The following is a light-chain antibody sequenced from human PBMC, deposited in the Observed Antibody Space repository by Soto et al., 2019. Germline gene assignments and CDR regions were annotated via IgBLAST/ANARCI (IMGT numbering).Light chain of an antibody. CDR3: SSYTSSTSYV. J-gene: IGLJ1*01. CDR2: DVT. Sequence: QSALTQPASVSWSPGQSITISFTGTSSEVGGYDYVSWYQQHPGKAPKLMIYDVTNRPSGVSNRFSGSKSGNTASLTISGLQAEDEASYYCSSYTSSTSYVFGTGTKVTVL. V-gene: IGLV2-14*01. CDR1: SSEVGGYDY.